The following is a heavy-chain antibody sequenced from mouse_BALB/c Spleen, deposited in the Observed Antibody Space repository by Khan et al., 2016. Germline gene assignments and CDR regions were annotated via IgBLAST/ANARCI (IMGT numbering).Heavy chain of an antibody. CDR2: ISYSGST. Sequence: EVKLEESGPSLVKPSQTLSLTCSVTVDSITSGYWNWIRKFPGNKLEYMGYISYSGSTYYNPSLKSRISITRDTSKNQYYLQLNSVTTEDTATDYGARSNRNDAWFAFWGQGTLVTVSA. CDR1: VDSITSGY. CDR3: ARSNRNDAWFAF. V-gene: IGHV3-8*02. J-gene: IGHJ3*01. D-gene: IGHD2-14*01.